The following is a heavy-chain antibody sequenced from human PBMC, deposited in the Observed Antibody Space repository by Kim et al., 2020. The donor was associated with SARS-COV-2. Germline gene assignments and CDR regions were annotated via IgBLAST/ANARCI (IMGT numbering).Heavy chain of an antibody. V-gene: IGHV1-69*04. J-gene: IGHJ3*02. CDR3: ARAWGYKYQLLNLYAFDI. Sequence: SVKVSCKASGGTFSSYAISWVRQAPGQGLEWKGRIIPILGIANYAQKFQGRVTITADKSTSTAYMELSSLRSEDTAVYYCARAWGYKYQLLNLYAFDIWGQGTMVTVSS. D-gene: IGHD2-2*01. CDR1: GGTFSSYA. CDR2: IIPILGIA.